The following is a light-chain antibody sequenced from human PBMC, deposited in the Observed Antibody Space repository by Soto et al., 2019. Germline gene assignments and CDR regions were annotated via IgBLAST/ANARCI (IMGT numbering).Light chain of an antibody. CDR3: SSYTSSSTLV. CDR1: RTDVDGYDY. J-gene: IGLJ1*01. Sequence: QSVLTQPASVSGSPGQSIAISCTGVRTDVDGYDYVSWYQQHPGKAPKLMIYDVSNRPSGVSHRCSGSKSGNTASLTISGLQAEDEADYYCSSYTSSSTLVFGTGTKVTVL. CDR2: DVS. V-gene: IGLV2-14*01.